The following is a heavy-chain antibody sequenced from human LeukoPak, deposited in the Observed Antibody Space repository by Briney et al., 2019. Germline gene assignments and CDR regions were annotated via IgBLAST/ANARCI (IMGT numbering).Heavy chain of an antibody. D-gene: IGHD1-14*01. V-gene: IGHV3-74*03. Sequence: GGSLRLSCAASGFSFSATWMHWVRQSPGKGLVCVARITSDGFSTTYAESVKGRFTISRDNAKNTLYLQMNSLRVEDTAIYYCARDWYHAIDYWGQGALVTVSS. CDR3: ARDWYHAIDY. CDR2: ITSDGFST. J-gene: IGHJ4*02. CDR1: GFSFSATW.